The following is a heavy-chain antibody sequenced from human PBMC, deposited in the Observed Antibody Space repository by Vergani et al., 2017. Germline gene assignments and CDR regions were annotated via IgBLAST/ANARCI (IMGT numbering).Heavy chain of an antibody. CDR3: ASSIAAAGRSDAFDI. V-gene: IGHV3-53*01. CDR1: GFTVSSNY. Sequence: EVQLVESGGGLIQPGGSLRLSCAASGFTVSSNYMSWVRQAPGKGLEWVSVIYSGGSTYYADSGKGRFTISRDNSKNTLYLQMNSLRAEDTAVYYCASSIAAAGRSDAFDIWGQGTMVTVSS. D-gene: IGHD6-13*01. CDR2: IYSGGST. J-gene: IGHJ3*02.